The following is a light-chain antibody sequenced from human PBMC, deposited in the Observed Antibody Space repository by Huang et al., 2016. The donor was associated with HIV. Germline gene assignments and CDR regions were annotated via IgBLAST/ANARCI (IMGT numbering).Light chain of an antibody. CDR1: QSVSTY. V-gene: IGKV3-11*01. Sequence: EIVLTQSPATLSLSVGERASLSCRASQSVSTYLAWYQQKPGQAPRLLIYDASKRATGSPARFSGSGSETDFTLTISSLEPEDSAVYYCQQRSNWPPYPFGQGTKVEIK. CDR3: QQRSNWPPYP. J-gene: IGKJ2*01. CDR2: DAS.